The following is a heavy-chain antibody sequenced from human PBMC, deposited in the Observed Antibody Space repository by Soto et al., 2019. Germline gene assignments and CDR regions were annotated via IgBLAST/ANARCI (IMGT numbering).Heavy chain of an antibody. J-gene: IGHJ5*02. V-gene: IGHV3-49*03. CDR1: GFTFSDYY. CDR2: IRSKAYGGTT. D-gene: IGHD2-2*01. CDR3: TRSIVVVPAAIPYNLLAP. Sequence: GGSLRLSCAASGFTFSDYYMSWIRQAPGKGLEWVSYIRSKAYGGTTEYAASVKGRFTISRDDSKSIAYLQMNSLKTEDTAVYYCTRSIVVVPAAIPYNLLAPWGQGTLVPVSS.